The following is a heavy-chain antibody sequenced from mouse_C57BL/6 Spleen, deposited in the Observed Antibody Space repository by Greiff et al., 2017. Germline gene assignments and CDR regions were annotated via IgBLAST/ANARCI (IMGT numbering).Heavy chain of an antibody. J-gene: IGHJ1*03. Sequence: QVQLQQPGAELVKPGASVKMSCKASGYTFTTYPIEWMKQNHGKSLEWIGNFHPYNDDTKYNEKFKGKATLTVEKSSSTAYLELSRLTSDDSAVYCCASLTTGGYFDVWGTGTTVTVSS. CDR3: ASLTTGGYFDV. CDR1: GYTFTTYP. CDR2: FHPYNDDT. V-gene: IGHV1-47*01. D-gene: IGHD1-1*01.